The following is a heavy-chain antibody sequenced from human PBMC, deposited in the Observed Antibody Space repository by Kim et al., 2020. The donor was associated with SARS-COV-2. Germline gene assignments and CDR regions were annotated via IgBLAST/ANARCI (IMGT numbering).Heavy chain of an antibody. CDR1: GGTFSSYT. V-gene: IGHV1-69*02. J-gene: IGHJ5*02. CDR2: IIPILGIA. D-gene: IGHD5-18*01. CDR3: ARVYSGYSYEFDP. Sequence: SVKVSCKASGGTFSSYTISWVRQAPGQGLEWMGRIIPILGIANYAQKFQGRVTITADKSTSTAYMELSSLRSEDTAVYYCARVYSGYSYEFDPWGQGTLVTVSS.